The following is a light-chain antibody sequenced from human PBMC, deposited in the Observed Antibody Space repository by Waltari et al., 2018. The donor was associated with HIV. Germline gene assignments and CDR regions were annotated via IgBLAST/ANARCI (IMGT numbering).Light chain of an antibody. J-gene: IGLJ2*01. CDR1: SSDVGGYKF. Sequence: QSALTQPPSASGSPGQSVTISCTGTSSDVGGYKFVSLYQQHPGKAPKLMIYEVNKRPSGVPDRFSGSKSGNTASLTVSGLQAEDEADYYCSSYAGSNNFKVFGGGTKLTVL. CDR3: SSYAGSNNFKV. CDR2: EVN. V-gene: IGLV2-8*01.